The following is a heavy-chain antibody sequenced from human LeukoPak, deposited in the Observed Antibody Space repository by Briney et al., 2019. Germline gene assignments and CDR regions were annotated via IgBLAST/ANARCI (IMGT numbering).Heavy chain of an antibody. CDR2: INHSGST. CDR3: ARSFSGYSYGRLVC. J-gene: IGHJ4*02. Sequence: SETLSLTCAVYGGSFSGYCWSWIRQPPGKGLEWIREINHSGSTNYNPSLKSRVTISVDTSKNQFSLKLSSVTAADTAVYYCARSFSGYSYGRLVCWGQGTLVTVSS. V-gene: IGHV4-34*01. CDR1: GGSFSGYC. D-gene: IGHD5-18*01.